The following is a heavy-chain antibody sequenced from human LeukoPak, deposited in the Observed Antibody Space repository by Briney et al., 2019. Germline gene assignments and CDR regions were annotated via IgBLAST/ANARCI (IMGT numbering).Heavy chain of an antibody. V-gene: IGHV3-23*01. CDR3: AKAPVTTCRGAYCYPFDY. CDR1: GFTLSSCA. J-gene: IGHJ4*02. CDR2: ISDSGNT. Sequence: GGSLRLSCAASGFTLSSCAMSWVRQAPGKGLEWVSAISDSGNTYHADSVKGRFTISRDSSKNTLFLQMNRLRPEDAAVYYCAKAPVTTCRGAYCYPFDYWGQGTLVTVSS. D-gene: IGHD2-21*01.